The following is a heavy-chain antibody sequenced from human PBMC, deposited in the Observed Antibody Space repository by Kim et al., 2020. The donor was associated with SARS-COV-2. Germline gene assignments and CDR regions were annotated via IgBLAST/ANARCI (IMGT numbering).Heavy chain of an antibody. CDR2: SRDKTKSYTT. D-gene: IGHD2-2*01. J-gene: IGHJ4*02. CDR1: GFTLSDYY. Sequence: GGSLRLSCAASGFTLSDYYMDWVRQAPGKGLEWVGRSRDKTKSYTTDYAESVKGRITSSRDDAKNSLYLDMSSLKTEGMDVYYCARSSRSDYWGQGTLVTVSS. V-gene: IGHV3-72*01. CDR3: ARSSRSDY.